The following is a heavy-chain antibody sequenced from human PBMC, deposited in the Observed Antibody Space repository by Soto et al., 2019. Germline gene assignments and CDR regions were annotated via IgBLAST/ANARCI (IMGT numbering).Heavy chain of an antibody. D-gene: IGHD6-19*01. CDR3: AKSGSSGWYGWFGP. Sequence: GSGPTLVNPTPTLTLTCIFSGFSLRTSGVGVGWIRQPPGKALEWLGFIYWNDDKRYSPSLKSRLTITKDTSKNQVVLTMTNMDPVDTATYYCAKSGSSGWYGWFGPWGQGTLVTVSS. J-gene: IGHJ5*02. V-gene: IGHV2-5*01. CDR1: GFSLRTSGVG. CDR2: IYWNDDK.